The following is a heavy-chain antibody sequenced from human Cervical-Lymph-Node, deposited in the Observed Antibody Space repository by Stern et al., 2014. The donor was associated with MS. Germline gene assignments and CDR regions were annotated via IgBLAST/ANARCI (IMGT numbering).Heavy chain of an antibody. CDR1: GGTFSSDA. CDR3: ASGTRSSWYFDF. Sequence: VQLVQSGAEVKKPGSSMKVSCKASGGTFSSDAIGWVRQAPGQGLEWMGGIIPLFETATYAQKFQGRVTITADQSTKTAYLELSSLTSGDTAMYFCASGTRSSWYFDFWGQGTLVTVST. CDR2: IIPLFETA. D-gene: IGHD6-13*01. J-gene: IGHJ4*02. V-gene: IGHV1-69*01.